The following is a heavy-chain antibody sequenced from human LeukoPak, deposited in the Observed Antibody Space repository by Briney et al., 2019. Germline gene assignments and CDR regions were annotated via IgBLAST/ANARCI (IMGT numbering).Heavy chain of an antibody. CDR1: GFTFSSYG. V-gene: IGHV3-33*06. CDR2: IWYDGTNK. J-gene: IGHJ5*02. D-gene: IGHD2-15*01. CDR3: AKDGSGGGWRWFDP. Sequence: PGGSLRLSSAASGFTFSSYGFHWVRQAPGKGLEWVAVIWYDGTNKYYADSVKGRFIISRDNSKNTLYLQMNSLRAEDTAVYYCAKDGSGGGWRWFDPWGQGTLVTVSS.